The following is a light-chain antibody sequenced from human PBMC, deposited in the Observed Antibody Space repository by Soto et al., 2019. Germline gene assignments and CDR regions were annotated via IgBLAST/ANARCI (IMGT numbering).Light chain of an antibody. Sequence: QSVLTQPASVSGSPGQSITISCTGTSSDVGFYNYVSWYQQNPGKAPKLMIYDVSNRPSGVSNRFSGSKSGNTASLTISGLQTEDEADYYCSSYTSSSTYVFGTGTKVTVL. V-gene: IGLV2-14*01. CDR1: SSDVGFYNY. J-gene: IGLJ1*01. CDR2: DVS. CDR3: SSYTSSSTYV.